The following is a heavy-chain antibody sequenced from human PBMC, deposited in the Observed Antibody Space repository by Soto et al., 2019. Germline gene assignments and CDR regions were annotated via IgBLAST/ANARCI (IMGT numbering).Heavy chain of an antibody. J-gene: IGHJ4*02. CDR1: GCTLTALA. Sequence: ASSKVSCKVSGCTLTALAMHWVRQAPGKGLEWMGGFDPEDGETIYAQKFQGRVTMTEDTSTDTAYMELSSLRSEDTAVYYCATVLSGWYDYWGQGTLVTVSS. CDR3: ATVLSGWYDY. V-gene: IGHV1-24*01. D-gene: IGHD6-19*01. CDR2: FDPEDGET.